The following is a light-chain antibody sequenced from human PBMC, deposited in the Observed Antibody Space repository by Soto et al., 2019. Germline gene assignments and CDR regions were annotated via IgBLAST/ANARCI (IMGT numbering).Light chain of an antibody. Sequence: QSMLTQPPSASVSPGQSVTISCTGTSSDVAGYNYVSWYQQHPGKAPKLMIYEVSKRPSGVPDRFSGSKSGDTASLTVSGLQAEDEADYYCISYGGSTNYVFGSGTKVTAL. V-gene: IGLV2-8*01. CDR3: ISYGGSTNYV. CDR1: SSDVAGYNY. CDR2: EVS. J-gene: IGLJ1*01.